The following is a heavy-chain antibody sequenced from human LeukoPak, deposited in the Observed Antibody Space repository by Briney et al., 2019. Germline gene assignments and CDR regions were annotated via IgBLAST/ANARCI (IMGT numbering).Heavy chain of an antibody. J-gene: IGHJ4*02. CDR1: GYTFTSYA. CDR3: ARVRYYYDSSGDPHRDFDY. Sequence: ASVKVSCKASGYTFTSYAMNWVRQAPGQGLEWMGWINTNTGNPTYAQGFTGRFVFSLDTSVSTAYLQISSLKAEDTAVYYCARVRYYYDSSGDPHRDFDYWGQGTLVTVSS. V-gene: IGHV7-4-1*02. D-gene: IGHD3-22*01. CDR2: INTNTGNP.